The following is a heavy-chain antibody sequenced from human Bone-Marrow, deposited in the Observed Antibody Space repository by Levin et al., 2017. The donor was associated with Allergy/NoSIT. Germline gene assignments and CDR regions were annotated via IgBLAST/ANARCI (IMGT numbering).Heavy chain of an antibody. Sequence: RSETLSLTCTVSGGSITSGDYYWSWIRQPPGQGLEWIGYISYSGTTYYNPPLQSRVTISVDTSKNQVPLTLSSVTAADTAVYACATGKYCSGGSCYFDYWGQGTLVTVSS. CDR3: ATGKYCSGGSCYFDY. CDR2: ISYSGTT. CDR1: GGSITSGDYY. J-gene: IGHJ4*02. D-gene: IGHD2-15*01. V-gene: IGHV4-30-4*01.